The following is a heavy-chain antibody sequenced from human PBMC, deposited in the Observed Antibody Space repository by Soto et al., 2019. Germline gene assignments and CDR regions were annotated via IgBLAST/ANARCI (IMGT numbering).Heavy chain of an antibody. CDR1: GYSFTSYW. D-gene: IGHD5-18*01. CDR2: IDPSDSYT. Sequence: GESLKISCKGSGYSFTSYWISWVRQMPGKGLDWMGRIDPSDSYTNYSPSFQGHVTISADKSISTAYLQWSSLKASDTAMYYCARLMGDSYALDYWGQGTLVTVSS. CDR3: ARLMGDSYALDY. J-gene: IGHJ4*02. V-gene: IGHV5-10-1*01.